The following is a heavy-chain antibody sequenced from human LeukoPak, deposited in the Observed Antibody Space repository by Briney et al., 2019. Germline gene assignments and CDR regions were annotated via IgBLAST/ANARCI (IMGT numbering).Heavy chain of an antibody. Sequence: SETLSLTCTVSGGSISSGGYYWSWIRQHPGKGLEWIGYIYYSGSTYYNPSLKSRVTIPVDTSKNQFSLKLSSVTAADTAVYYCARGEGGYSYALAYWGQGTLVTVSS. CDR3: ARGEGGYSYALAY. J-gene: IGHJ4*02. V-gene: IGHV4-31*03. CDR1: GGSISSGGYY. D-gene: IGHD5-18*01. CDR2: IYYSGST.